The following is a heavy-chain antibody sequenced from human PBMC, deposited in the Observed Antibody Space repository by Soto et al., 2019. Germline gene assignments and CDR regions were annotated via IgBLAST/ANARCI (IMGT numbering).Heavy chain of an antibody. CDR1: GGSISSYY. CDR2: IYYSGST. J-gene: IGHJ6*03. CDR3: ARAKKDFGVVNPYYYMDV. D-gene: IGHD3-3*01. V-gene: IGHV4-59*01. Sequence: SSETLSLTCTVSGGSISSYYWSWIRQPPGKGLEWIGYIYYSGSTNYNPSLKSRVTISVDTSKNQFSLKLSSVTAADTAVYYCARAKKDFGVVNPYYYMDVWGKGTTVTVSS.